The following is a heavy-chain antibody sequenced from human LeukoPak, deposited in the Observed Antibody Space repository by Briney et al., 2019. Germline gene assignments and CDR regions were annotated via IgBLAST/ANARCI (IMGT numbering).Heavy chain of an antibody. D-gene: IGHD3-16*02. J-gene: IGHJ4*02. CDR1: GFTFSRYS. V-gene: IGHV3-21*04. CDR3: ANWAWGSYRYVY. Sequence: NPGGSLRLSCAASGFTFSRYSMNWVRQAPGKGLEWVSSISSSSSYIYYTDSVKGRFTISRDNAKNSLYLQMNSLRAEDTAVYYCANWAWGSYRYVYWGQGTLVTVSS. CDR2: ISSSSSYI.